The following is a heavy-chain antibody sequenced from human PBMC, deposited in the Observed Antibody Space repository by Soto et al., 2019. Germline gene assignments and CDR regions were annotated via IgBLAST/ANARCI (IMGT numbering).Heavy chain of an antibody. Sequence: LSLTCTVSGGSISSSSYYWGWIRQPPGKGLEWIGSIYYSGSTYYNPSLKSRVTISVDTSKNQFSLKLSSVTAADTAVYYCARNLIAAATYNWFDPWGQGTLVTSPQ. CDR1: GGSISSSSYY. CDR3: ARNLIAAATYNWFDP. CDR2: IYYSGST. D-gene: IGHD6-13*01. V-gene: IGHV4-39*01. J-gene: IGHJ5*02.